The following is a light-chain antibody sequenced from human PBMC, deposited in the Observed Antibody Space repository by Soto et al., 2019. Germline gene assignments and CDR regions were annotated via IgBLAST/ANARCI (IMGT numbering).Light chain of an antibody. CDR3: CSYAGGHTSLL. CDR2: DVS. Sequence: QSALTQPGSVSGSPGQSVTISCTGTSSDVGGYNYVSWYQQHPGTVPKLMIYDVSNRPSGVPDRLSGSKSGNTASLTISGLQAEDEADYYCCSYAGGHTSLLFGGGTKLTVL. V-gene: IGLV2-11*01. J-gene: IGLJ2*01. CDR1: SSDVGGYNY.